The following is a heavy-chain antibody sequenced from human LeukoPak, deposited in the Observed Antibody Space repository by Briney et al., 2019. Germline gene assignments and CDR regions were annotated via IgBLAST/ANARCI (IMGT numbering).Heavy chain of an antibody. D-gene: IGHD2-15*01. CDR1: GYTFTGHY. J-gene: IGHJ5*02. CDR2: INPNSGVT. V-gene: IGHV1-2*06. CDR3: ARGYCSGGSCYSVENWFDP. Sequence: GASVKVSCKXAGYTFTGHYMFWVRQAPGQGLEGMGRINPNSGVTNYAQKFQGRVTMTRDTSISTAYMELSRLRSDDTAVYYCARGYCSGGSCYSVENWFDPWGQGTLVTVSS.